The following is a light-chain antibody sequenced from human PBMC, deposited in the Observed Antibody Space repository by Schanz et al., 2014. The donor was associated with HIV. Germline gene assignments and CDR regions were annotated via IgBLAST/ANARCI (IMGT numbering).Light chain of an antibody. CDR3: SSYAGSNILWL. J-gene: IGLJ3*02. Sequence: QSVLAQPPSVSGAPGQRVTISCTGSSSNIGADYDVHWYQLLPGTAPKLLIFDNTNRPSGVPARFSGSKSGNTASLTVSGLQAEDEADYYCSSYAGSNILWLFGGGTKLTVL. CDR2: DNT. CDR1: SSNIGADYD. V-gene: IGLV1-40*01.